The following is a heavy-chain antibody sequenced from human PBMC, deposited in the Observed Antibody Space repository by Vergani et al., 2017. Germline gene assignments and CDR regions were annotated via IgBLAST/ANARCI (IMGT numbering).Heavy chain of an antibody. CDR2: IWYDGSNK. V-gene: IGHV3-33*01. CDR1: GFTFSNYG. CDR3: ARVLEWLYNGMDV. D-gene: IGHD3-3*01. J-gene: IGHJ6*02. Sequence: AASGFTFSNYGMHWVRQAPGKGLEWVAVIWYDGSNKYYADSVKGRFTISRDNSKNTLYLQMNSLRAEDTAVFYCARVLEWLYNGMDVWGQGTTVTVSS.